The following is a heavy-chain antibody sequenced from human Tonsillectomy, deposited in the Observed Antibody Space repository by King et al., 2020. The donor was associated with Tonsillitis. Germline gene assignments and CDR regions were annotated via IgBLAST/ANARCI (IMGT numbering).Heavy chain of an antibody. V-gene: IGHV1-46*01. Sequence: HVQLVESGAEMKKPGASVKVSCTASGYTFSRHWMHWVRQAPGRGLEWMGIINPDGGYTIYAQKFQGRVTITRDTSTSTVYMGLSSLRSEDTAIYYCARDHSIEVADIMAWWVDPWGQGTLVTVSS. D-gene: IGHD6-19*01. CDR1: GYTFSRHW. J-gene: IGHJ5*02. CDR3: ARDHSIEVADIMAWWVDP. CDR2: INPDGGYT.